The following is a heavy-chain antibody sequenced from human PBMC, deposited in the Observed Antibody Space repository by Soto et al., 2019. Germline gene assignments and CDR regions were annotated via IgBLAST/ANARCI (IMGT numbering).Heavy chain of an antibody. J-gene: IGHJ4*02. CDR2: IYYSGTT. Sequence: QVQLQESGPGLVKPSDTLSLTCAVSGYSISISNWWGWIRQPPGKGLEWIGYIYYSGTTYYNPSLKSRVTMSVDTSKNPFSLKLTSVTAVDTAVYYCARREIQGPIDYWGQGTLVTVSS. D-gene: IGHD1-26*01. CDR3: ARREIQGPIDY. CDR1: GYSISISNW. V-gene: IGHV4-28*01.